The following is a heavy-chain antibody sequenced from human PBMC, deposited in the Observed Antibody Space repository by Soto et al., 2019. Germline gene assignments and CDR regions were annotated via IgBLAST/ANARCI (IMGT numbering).Heavy chain of an antibody. J-gene: IGHJ6*03. V-gene: IGHV3-74*01. CDR3: ARRVWGEMTTVTQTYYYYMDV. D-gene: IGHD4-17*01. CDR1: GFTFSSYW. Sequence: PGGSLRLSCAASGFTFSSYWMHWVRQAPGKGLVWVSRIHTDGSSTSYADSVKGRFTISRDNAKNTLYLQMNSLRVEDTAVYYCARRVWGEMTTVTQTYYYYMDVWGKGTTVTVSS. CDR2: IHTDGSST.